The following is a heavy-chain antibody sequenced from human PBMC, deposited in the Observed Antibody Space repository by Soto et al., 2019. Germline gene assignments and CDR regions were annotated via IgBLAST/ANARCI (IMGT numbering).Heavy chain of an antibody. Sequence: SQTLSLTCPISGDSLSSNTASWNWIRQSPSRGLEWLGRTYFGSKWYNDYAVSAKSRIIINPHTSTNQFSLQLNSVPPEDTAVYFCAKGDNLGPKTGYAFDPWGQGIMITVSS. D-gene: IGHD5-12*01. CDR3: AKGDNLGPKTGYAFDP. CDR1: GDSLSSNTAS. CDR2: TYFGSKWYN. V-gene: IGHV6-1*01. J-gene: IGHJ5*02.